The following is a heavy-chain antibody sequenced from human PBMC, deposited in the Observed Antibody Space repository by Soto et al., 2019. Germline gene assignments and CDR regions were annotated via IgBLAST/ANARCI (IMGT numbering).Heavy chain of an antibody. J-gene: IGHJ3*02. CDR1: GGSISSSSYY. Sequence: QLQLQESGPGLVKPSETLSLTCTVSGGSISSSSYYWGWIRQPPGKGLEWIGSIYYSGSTYYNPSLKSRVTISVDTSKNQFSLKLSSVTAADTAVYYCARSLFGGYCSGGSCYHAFDIWGQGTMVTVSS. CDR2: IYYSGST. D-gene: IGHD2-15*01. V-gene: IGHV4-39*01. CDR3: ARSLFGGYCSGGSCYHAFDI.